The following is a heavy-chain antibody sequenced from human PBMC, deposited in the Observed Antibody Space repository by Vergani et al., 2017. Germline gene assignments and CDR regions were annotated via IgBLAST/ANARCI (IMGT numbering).Heavy chain of an antibody. CDR3: ASITHDFWSGYYGYYFDY. J-gene: IGHJ4*02. CDR1: GGTFSSYT. D-gene: IGHD3-3*01. V-gene: IGHV1-69*08. Sequence: QVQLVQSGAEVKKPGSSVKVSCKASGGTFSSYTISWVRQAPGQGLEWMGRIIPIFGTANYAQKFQGRVTITADESTRTAYMELSSLRSEDTAVYYCASITHDFWSGYYGYYFDYWGQGTLVTVSS. CDR2: IIPIFGTA.